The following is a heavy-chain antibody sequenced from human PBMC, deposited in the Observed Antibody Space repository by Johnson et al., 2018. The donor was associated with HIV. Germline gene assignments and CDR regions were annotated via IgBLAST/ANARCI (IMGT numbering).Heavy chain of an antibody. V-gene: IGHV3-53*01. Sequence: VQLVESGGGLIQPGGSLRLSCAASGFTVSSNYMSWVRQAPGKGLEWVSVIYSGGSTYYADSVKGRFTISRDNSKITLYVQMNSLRAEDTAVYYCARGIQPDAFDIWGLGTMVTVSS. CDR2: IYSGGST. CDR3: ARGIQPDAFDI. CDR1: GFTVSSNY. D-gene: IGHD2-2*01. J-gene: IGHJ3*02.